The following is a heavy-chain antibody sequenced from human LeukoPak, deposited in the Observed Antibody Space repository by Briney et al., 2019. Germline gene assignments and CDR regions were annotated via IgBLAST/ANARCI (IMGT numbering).Heavy chain of an antibody. D-gene: IGHD3-10*01. J-gene: IGHJ2*01. CDR1: GYPFRNYD. CDR2: MNPNSGKT. V-gene: IGHV1-8*01. Sequence: ASVKVSCTTSGYPFRNYDINWVRQATGQGLEWMGWMNPNSGKTGYAQRFQGRVTMTRNTSITTAYMELSSLRSEDTAMYYCASLIQNVYYGSEGAGYFDLWGRGTLVTVSS. CDR3: ASLIQNVYYGSEGAGYFDL.